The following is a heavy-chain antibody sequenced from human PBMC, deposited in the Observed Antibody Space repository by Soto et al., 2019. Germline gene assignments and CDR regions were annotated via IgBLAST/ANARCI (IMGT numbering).Heavy chain of an antibody. Sequence: PGGSLRLSCAASGFTFSSYGMHWVRQAPGKGLEWVAVIWYDGSNKYYADSVKGRFTISRDNSKNTLYLQMNSLRAEDTAVYYCARDSPDELYYYGMDVWGQGTTVTVSS. CDR3: ARDSPDELYYYGMDV. D-gene: IGHD1-7*01. CDR1: GFTFSSYG. J-gene: IGHJ6*02. CDR2: IWYDGSNK. V-gene: IGHV3-33*01.